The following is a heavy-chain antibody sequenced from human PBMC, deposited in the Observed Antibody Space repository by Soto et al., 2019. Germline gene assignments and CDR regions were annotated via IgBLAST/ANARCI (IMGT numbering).Heavy chain of an antibody. J-gene: IGHJ4*02. D-gene: IGHD4-17*01. CDR2: VYYRGRS. CDR3: VSQRTTVPTQAYFDY. V-gene: IGHV4-39*01. CDR1: GGSVTNSSYY. Sequence: SETLSLTCTVSGGSVTNSSYYWGWIRQSPGKGLEWIGSVYYRGRSYSKSSVKSRVTISVDTSKNRFSLSLNSVTASDAAVYFCVSQRTTVPTQAYFDYWGPGALVTVYS.